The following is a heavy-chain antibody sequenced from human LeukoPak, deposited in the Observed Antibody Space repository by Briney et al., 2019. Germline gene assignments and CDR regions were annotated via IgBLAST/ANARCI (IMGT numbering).Heavy chain of an antibody. Sequence: ASAKVSCKASGYTFTSYYMHWVRQAPGQGLEWMGIINPSGGSTSYAQKFQGRVTMTRDMSTSTVYMELSSLRSEDTAVYYCAREPLHCSSTSCYGGYDYWGQGTLVTVSS. D-gene: IGHD2-2*01. CDR2: INPSGGST. CDR1: GYTFTSYY. V-gene: IGHV1-46*01. CDR3: AREPLHCSSTSCYGGYDY. J-gene: IGHJ4*02.